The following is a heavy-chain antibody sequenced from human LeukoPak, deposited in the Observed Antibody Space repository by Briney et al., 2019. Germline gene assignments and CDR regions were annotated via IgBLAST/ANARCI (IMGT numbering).Heavy chain of an antibody. D-gene: IGHD6-6*01. CDR2: IYYSGST. V-gene: IGHV4-30-2*03. CDR3: ATSGSSPTYYYYYMDV. J-gene: IGHJ6*03. CDR1: GGSPSRAGYY. Sequence: SETLSLTCTVSGGSPSRAGYYWSWIRQPPGKGHEWIGNIYYSGSTYYNPSLQSRVTISVDTSKNQFSLKLRSVTAADTAVYCCATSGSSPTYYYYYMDVWGKGTTVTVSS.